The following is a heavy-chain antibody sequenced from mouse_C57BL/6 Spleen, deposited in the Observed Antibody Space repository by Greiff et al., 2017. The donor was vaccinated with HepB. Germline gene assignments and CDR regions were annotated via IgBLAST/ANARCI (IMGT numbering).Heavy chain of an antibody. Sequence: EVQLQQSVAELVRPGASVKLSCTASGFNIKNTYMHWVKQRPEQGLEWIGRIDPANGNTKYAPKFQGKATITADTSSNTAYLQLSSLTSEDTAIYYCARCPITTVVATDAMDYWGQGTSVTVSS. J-gene: IGHJ4*01. D-gene: IGHD1-1*01. CDR1: GFNIKNTY. CDR2: IDPANGNT. CDR3: ARCPITTVVATDAMDY. V-gene: IGHV14-3*01.